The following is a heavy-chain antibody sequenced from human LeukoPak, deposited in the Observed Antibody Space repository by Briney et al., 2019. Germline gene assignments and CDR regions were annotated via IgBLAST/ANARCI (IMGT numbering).Heavy chain of an antibody. D-gene: IGHD3-22*01. V-gene: IGHV1-69*02. Sequence: GASVKVSCKASGGTFSSYTISWVRQAPGQGLEWMGRIIPILGIANYAQKLQGRVTITADKSTSTAYMELSSLRSEDTAVYYCARASPVGSGYYYFDYWGQGTLVTVSS. J-gene: IGHJ4*02. CDR2: IIPILGIA. CDR1: GGTFSSYT. CDR3: ARASPVGSGYYYFDY.